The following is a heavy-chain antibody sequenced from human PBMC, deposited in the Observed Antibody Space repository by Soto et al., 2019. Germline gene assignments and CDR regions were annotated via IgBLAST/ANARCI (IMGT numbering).Heavy chain of an antibody. D-gene: IGHD2-15*01. V-gene: IGHV3-33*01. CDR1: GFTFSSHG. Sequence: LRLSCAASGFTFSSHGMHWVRQAPGKGLEWVAVIWYDGSNRNYADSVKGRFTISRDNSKKMVFLQMNSLRVEDTAVYYCAAGDCSGGSCFSLDPWGQGTLVTVSS. J-gene: IGHJ5*02. CDR3: AAGDCSGGSCFSLDP. CDR2: IWYDGSNR.